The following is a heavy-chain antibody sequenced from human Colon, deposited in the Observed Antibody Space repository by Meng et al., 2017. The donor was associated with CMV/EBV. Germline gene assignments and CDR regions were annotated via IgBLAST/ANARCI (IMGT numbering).Heavy chain of an antibody. CDR3: ARDGLGGGLYRGMDV. CDR2: IHFSGST. CDR1: GGSISSGNSY. D-gene: IGHD2-15*01. Sequence: SETLSLTCTVSGGSISSGNSYWSWIRQHPERGLEWMGYIHFSGSTNYNPSLQSRLTISVDTSKDQFSLEVTSVTAADTAVYYCARDGLGGGLYRGMDVWGQGTTVTVSS. J-gene: IGHJ6*02. V-gene: IGHV4-31*03.